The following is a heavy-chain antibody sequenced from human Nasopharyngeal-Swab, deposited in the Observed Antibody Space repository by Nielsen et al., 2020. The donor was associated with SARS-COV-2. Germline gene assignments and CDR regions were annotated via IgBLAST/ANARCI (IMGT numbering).Heavy chain of an antibody. J-gene: IGHJ4*02. V-gene: IGHV5-10-1*01. Sequence: KISCKGSGYSFTSYWISWVRQMPGKGLEWMGRIDPSDSYTNYSPSFQGHVTISADKSISTAYLQWSSLKASDTATYYCARHLPVQQLVDYWGQGTLVTVSS. D-gene: IGHD6-13*01. CDR2: IDPSDSYT. CDR3: ARHLPVQQLVDY. CDR1: GYSFTSYW.